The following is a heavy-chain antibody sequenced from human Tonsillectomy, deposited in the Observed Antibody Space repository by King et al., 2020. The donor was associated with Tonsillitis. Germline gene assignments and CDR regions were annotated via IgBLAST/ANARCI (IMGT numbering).Heavy chain of an antibody. CDR2: ISGDGGRT. Sequence: VQLVESGGGLVQPGGSLRLSCAASGFTFSTYAMHWVRQAPGKGLEYVSAISGDGGRTYYANSVKGRFTITRDNSKSTLYLQMGSLRADDMGVYYCARDLGVATLDYFYYWGPGTLVTVSS. J-gene: IGHJ4*02. D-gene: IGHD1-26*01. CDR1: GFTFSTYA. CDR3: ARDLGVATLDYFYY. V-gene: IGHV3-64*01.